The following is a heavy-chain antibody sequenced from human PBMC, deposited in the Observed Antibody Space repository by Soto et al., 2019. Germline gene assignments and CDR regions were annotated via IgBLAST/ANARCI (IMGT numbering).Heavy chain of an antibody. D-gene: IGHD3-16*01. Sequence: LVKVSVKAAGFTFTSSAVQWVRQARGQRLEWIGWIVVGSGNTNYAQKFQERVTITRHMSTSTANMQLSSLRSEDTAVYYCREEREGGPGGAQYFGLRGQGTLVPVSS. CDR2: IVVGSGNT. CDR1: GFTFTSSA. CDR3: REEREGGPGGAQYFGL. J-gene: IGHJ4*02. V-gene: IGHV1-58*01.